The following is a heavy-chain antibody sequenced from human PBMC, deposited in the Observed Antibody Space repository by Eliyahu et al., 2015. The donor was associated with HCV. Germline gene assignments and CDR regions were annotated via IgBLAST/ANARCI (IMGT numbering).Heavy chain of an antibody. CDR3: AREARITMIVSRYFDL. CDR2: ISYDGSNK. Sequence: QVQLVESGGGVVQPGRSLRLSCAASGFXFXSXAMHWVRQAPGKGLEWVAVISYDGSNKYYADSVKGRFTISRDNSKNTLYLQMNSLRAEDTAVYYCAREARITMIVSRYFDLWGRGTLVTVSS. J-gene: IGHJ2*01. CDR1: GFXFXSXA. V-gene: IGHV3-30-3*01. D-gene: IGHD3-22*01.